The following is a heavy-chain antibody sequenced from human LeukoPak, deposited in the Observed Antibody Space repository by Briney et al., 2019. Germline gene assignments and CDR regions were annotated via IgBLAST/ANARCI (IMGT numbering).Heavy chain of an antibody. D-gene: IGHD1-14*01. CDR3: ASGSNRADFDY. V-gene: IGHV3-9*01. J-gene: IGHJ4*02. CDR2: ISWNSGSI. Sequence: GGSLRLSCAASGFTFSSYWMSWVRQAPGKGLEWVSGISWNSGSIGYADSVKGRFTISRDNAKNSLYLQMNSLRAEDTALYYCASGSNRADFDYWGQGTLVTVSS. CDR1: GFTFSSYW.